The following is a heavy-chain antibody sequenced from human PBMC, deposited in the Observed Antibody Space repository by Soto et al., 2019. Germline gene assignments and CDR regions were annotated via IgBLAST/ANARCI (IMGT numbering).Heavy chain of an antibody. CDR1: GGTFSSYA. J-gene: IGHJ4*02. CDR3: ARVRKIVGVGPFDY. Sequence: QVQLVQSGAEVKKPGSSVKVSCKASGGTFSSYAISWVRQAPGQGLEWMGGIIPIFGTANYAQKFQGRVTSTADDSTSTAYMELSSMRFEYTAVYYCARVRKIVGVGPFDYWGQGTLVTVSS. D-gene: IGHD3-3*01. V-gene: IGHV1-69*01. CDR2: IIPIFGTA.